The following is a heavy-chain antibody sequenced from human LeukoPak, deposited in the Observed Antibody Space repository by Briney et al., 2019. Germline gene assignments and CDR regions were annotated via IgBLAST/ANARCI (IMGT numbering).Heavy chain of an antibody. Sequence: ASVKVSCKASGYTFTSYDIIWVRQAPGQGLEWMGWMNPNSGHTGYAHKFQGRVTMTRSTSISTAYMELTSLTSEDSAVYYCARSFVGARKRNDYWGQGTLVTVSS. CDR3: ARSFVGARKRNDY. V-gene: IGHV1-8*01. CDR1: GYTFTSYD. D-gene: IGHD1-26*01. J-gene: IGHJ4*02. CDR2: MNPNSGHT.